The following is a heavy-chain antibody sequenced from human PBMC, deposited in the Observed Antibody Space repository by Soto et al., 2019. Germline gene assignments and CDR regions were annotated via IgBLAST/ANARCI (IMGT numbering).Heavy chain of an antibody. CDR2: IYYSGDS. J-gene: IGHJ6*02. V-gene: IGHV4-39*01. D-gene: IGHD6-6*01. CDR1: GGSITTGHYY. CDR3: VKYRPVTTTLAIDYYGMAV. Sequence: QLQLQESGPGLVKPSETLSLTCTVSGGSITTGHYYWAWIRQSPGKGLEWIGSIYYSGDSYYNPSLKIRATMSVDTTDNQFCLELRSVTAADTSVYFCVKYRPVTTTLAIDYYGMAVWGQGTTVNVAS.